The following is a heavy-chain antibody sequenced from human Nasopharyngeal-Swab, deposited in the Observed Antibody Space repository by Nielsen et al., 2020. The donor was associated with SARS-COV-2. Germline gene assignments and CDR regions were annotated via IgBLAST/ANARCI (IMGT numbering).Heavy chain of an antibody. J-gene: IGHJ4*02. CDR2: IYYSGST. Sequence: GSLRLSCTVSGGSISSYYWSWIRQPPGKGLEWIGYIYYSGSTNYNTSLKSRVTISVDTSKNQFSLKLSSVTAADTAVYYCARGFDYWGQGTLVTVSS. V-gene: IGHV4-59*13. CDR1: GGSISSYY. CDR3: ARGFDY.